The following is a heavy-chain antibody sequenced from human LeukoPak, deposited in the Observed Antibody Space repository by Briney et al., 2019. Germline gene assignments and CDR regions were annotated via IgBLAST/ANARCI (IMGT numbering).Heavy chain of an antibody. CDR3: AKGPPRLWLYLVDY. CDR2: ISGSGGST. D-gene: IGHD5-18*01. J-gene: IGHJ4*02. V-gene: IGHV3-23*01. CDR1: GFTFSSYA. Sequence: GGSLRLSCAASGFTFSSYAMSWVRQAPGKGLEWVSAISGSGGSTYYADSVKGRFTISRDNSKNTLYLQMNSLRAEDTAVYYWAKGPPRLWLYLVDYWGQGTLVTVSS.